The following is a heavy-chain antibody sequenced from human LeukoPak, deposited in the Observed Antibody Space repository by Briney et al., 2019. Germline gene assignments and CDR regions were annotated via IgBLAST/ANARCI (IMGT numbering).Heavy chain of an antibody. CDR3: ARGCARYDFWSGYYCPYYFDY. D-gene: IGHD3-3*01. J-gene: IGHJ4*02. V-gene: IGHV4-34*01. CDR2: INHSGST. Sequence: PSETLPLTCAVYGGSFSGYYWSWIRQPPGKGLEWIGEINHSGSTNYNPSLKSRVTISVDTSKNQFSLKLSSVTAADTAVYYCARGCARYDFWSGYYCPYYFDYWGQGTLVTVSS. CDR1: GGSFSGYY.